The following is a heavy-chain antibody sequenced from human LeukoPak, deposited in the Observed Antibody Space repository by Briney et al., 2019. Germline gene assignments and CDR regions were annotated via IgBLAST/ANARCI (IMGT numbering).Heavy chain of an antibody. J-gene: IGHJ6*04. CDR1: GFTFTSSA. D-gene: IGHD3-9*01. Sequence: EASVTVSFKASGFTFTSSAVQWVRQARGQRLEGIGCIVVGSGNTNYAQKFQERVTITRDMSTSTAYMELSSLRSEDTAVYYCAAGPPFDWLEEYGMDVWGKGTTVTVSS. V-gene: IGHV1-58*01. CDR3: AAGPPFDWLEEYGMDV. CDR2: IVVGSGNT.